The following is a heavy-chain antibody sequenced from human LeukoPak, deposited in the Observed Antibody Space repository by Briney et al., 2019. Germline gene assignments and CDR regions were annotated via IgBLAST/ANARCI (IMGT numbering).Heavy chain of an antibody. D-gene: IGHD6-6*01. CDR1: GFTFSSYA. CDR3: ARSSAPFEYSSSSDFDY. Sequence: GGSLRLSCAASGFTFSSYAMHWVRQAPGKGLEWVAVISYDGSNKYYADSVKGRFTISRDNSKNTLYLQMNSLRAEDTAVYYCARSSAPFEYSSSSDFDYWGQGTLVTVSS. CDR2: ISYDGSNK. V-gene: IGHV3-30-3*01. J-gene: IGHJ4*02.